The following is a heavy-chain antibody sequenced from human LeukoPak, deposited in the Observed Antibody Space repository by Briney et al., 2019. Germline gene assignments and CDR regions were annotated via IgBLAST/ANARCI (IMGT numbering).Heavy chain of an antibody. V-gene: IGHV4-39*01. J-gene: IGHJ3*01. CDR1: GGSISSNSYY. CDR2: IYYSGST. Sequence: NPSETLSLTCTVSGGSISSNSYYWGWIRQPPGKGLEWIGTIYYSGSTYYNPSLKSRVTISVDTSKNQFSLKLSSVTVADTAVYFCARRQSGALEQTAFDFWGQGTMVTVSS. D-gene: IGHD3-10*01. CDR3: ARRQSGALEQTAFDF.